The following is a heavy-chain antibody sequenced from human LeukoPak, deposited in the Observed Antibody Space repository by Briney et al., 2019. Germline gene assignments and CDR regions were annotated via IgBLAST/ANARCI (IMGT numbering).Heavy chain of an antibody. CDR2: IKKGSAAT. CDR3: ARIWSARDWFDP. D-gene: IGHD1-1*01. CDR1: GFTFRDYH. Sequence: GGSLRLSCAASGFTFRDYHMTWIRQAPGKGLEWISYIKKGSAATYYADSVTGRFVISRDDARNSLYLHLTNLRAEDTATYFGARIWSARDWFDPWGQGTQVVVSS. V-gene: IGHV3-11*01. J-gene: IGHJ5*02.